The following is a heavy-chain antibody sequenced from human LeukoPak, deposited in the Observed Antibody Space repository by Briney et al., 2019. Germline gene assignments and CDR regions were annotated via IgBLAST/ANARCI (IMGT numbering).Heavy chain of an antibody. Sequence: ASVKVSCKASGYTFTSYYMHWVRQAPGQGLEWMGIINPSGGSTSYAQKFQGRVTMTRDTFTSTVYMELSSLRSEDTAVYYCARSGTDDAFDIWGQGTMVTVSS. CDR3: ARSGTDDAFDI. CDR1: GYTFTSYY. D-gene: IGHD1-7*01. V-gene: IGHV1-46*01. CDR2: INPSGGST. J-gene: IGHJ3*02.